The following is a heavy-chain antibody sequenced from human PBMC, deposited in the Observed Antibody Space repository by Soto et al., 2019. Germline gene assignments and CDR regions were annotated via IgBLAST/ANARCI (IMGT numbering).Heavy chain of an antibody. J-gene: IGHJ4*02. CDR2: IYYSGST. V-gene: IGHV4-39*01. D-gene: IGHD2-21*02. CDR3: ARHSNGGNSFFDY. CDR1: GGSISSSSYY. Sequence: SETLSLTCTVSGGSISSSSYYWGWIRQPPGKGLEWIGSIYYSGSTYYNPSLKSRVTISVDTPKNQFSLKLSSVTAADTAVYYCARHSNGGNSFFDYWGQGTLVTVSS.